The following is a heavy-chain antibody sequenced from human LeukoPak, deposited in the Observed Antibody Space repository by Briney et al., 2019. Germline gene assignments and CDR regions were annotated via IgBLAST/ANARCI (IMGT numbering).Heavy chain of an antibody. CDR2: IYSGGST. Sequence: GGSLRLSCAASGFTVSSNYMSWVRQAPGKGLEWVSVIYSGGSTYYADSVKGRFTISRDNSKNTLYLQMNSLRAEDTAVYYCARDLSPYYYDSSGYWGQGTLVTVSS. J-gene: IGHJ4*02. V-gene: IGHV3-53*01. CDR3: ARDLSPYYYDSSGY. D-gene: IGHD3-22*01. CDR1: GFTVSSNY.